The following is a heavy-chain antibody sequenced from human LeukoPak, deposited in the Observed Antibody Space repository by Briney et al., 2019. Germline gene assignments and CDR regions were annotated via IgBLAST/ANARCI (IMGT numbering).Heavy chain of an antibody. J-gene: IGHJ6*03. CDR3: ARGSRWTLYYYYYMDV. CDR2: ISAYNGNT. D-gene: IGHD1-1*01. CDR1: GYTFTSYG. V-gene: IGHV1-18*01. Sequence: ASVTVSFKASGYTFTSYGISWVRQAPGQGLEWMGWISAYNGNTNYAQKFQGRVTMTRDTSISTAYMELSRLRSDDTAVYYCARGSRWTLYYYYYMDVWGKGTTVTISS.